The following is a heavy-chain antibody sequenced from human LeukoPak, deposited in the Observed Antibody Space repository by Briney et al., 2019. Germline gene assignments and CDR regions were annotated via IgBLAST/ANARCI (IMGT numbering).Heavy chain of an antibody. D-gene: IGHD2-2*01. CDR2: ISGSGGST. CDR1: GFTFSSYA. V-gene: IGHV3-23*01. CDR3: AKGRGYCTSTNCYGKGPAY. J-gene: IGHJ4*02. Sequence: GGSLRLSCAASGFTFSSYAMSWVRQAPGKGLEWVSAISGSGGSTYYADSVKGRFTISRDNSKNTLYMQMYSLRADDTAVYYCAKGRGYCTSTNCYGKGPAYWGQGTLVTVSS.